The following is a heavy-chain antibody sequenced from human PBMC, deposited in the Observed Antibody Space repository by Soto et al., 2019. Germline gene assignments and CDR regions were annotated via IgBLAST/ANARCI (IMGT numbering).Heavy chain of an antibody. CDR1: GFPFSHYW. J-gene: IGHJ5*02. CDR3: TSDTFGLRDT. D-gene: IGHD3-16*01. V-gene: IGHV3-74*01. CDR2: INPAGTIT. Sequence: GGSLRLSCAASGFPFSHYWMHWVRQTPGQGLVWVSRINPAGTITNYADSVEGRFTISRDNADSALFLQMNSLSAEDTAIYYCTSDTFGLRDTWGQGTLVTVSS.